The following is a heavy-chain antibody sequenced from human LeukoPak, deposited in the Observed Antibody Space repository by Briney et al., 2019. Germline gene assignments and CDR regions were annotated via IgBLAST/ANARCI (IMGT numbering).Heavy chain of an antibody. CDR2: ISGSGDTT. D-gene: IGHD5-24*01. CDR1: GLTFRSYG. CDR3: ARDARWLQGSDY. V-gene: IGHV3-23*01. Sequence: PGGSLRLSCAASGLTFRSYGMSWVRQAPGKGLEWVSGISGSGDTTYYADSVKGRFTISRDNSKNTLYLQMNNLRDDDTAVYHCARDARWLQGSDYWGQGTLVTVSS. J-gene: IGHJ4*02.